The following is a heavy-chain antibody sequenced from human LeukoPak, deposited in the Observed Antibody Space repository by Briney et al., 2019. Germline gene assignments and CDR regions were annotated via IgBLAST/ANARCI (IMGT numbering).Heavy chain of an antibody. CDR3: TRPVYDILTGYYSFDY. J-gene: IGHJ4*02. CDR2: IRSKASGYAI. V-gene: IGHV3-73*01. CDR1: GFTFSGSA. D-gene: IGHD3-9*01. Sequence: GGSLRLSCAASGFTFSGSAVHWVRQASGKGLEWVGRIRSKASGYAIAYGASVKGRFIISRDDSKNTAYLQMNSLKTEDTAVYYCTRPVYDILTGYYSFDYWGQGTLVTVSS.